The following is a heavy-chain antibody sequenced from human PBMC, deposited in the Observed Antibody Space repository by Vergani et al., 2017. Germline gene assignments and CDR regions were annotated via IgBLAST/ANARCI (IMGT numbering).Heavy chain of an antibody. CDR2: ISWNSGSI. J-gene: IGHJ6*03. CDR1: GFTFDDYA. V-gene: IGHV3-9*01. CDR3: ARDMADYYMDV. Sequence: EVQLVESGGGLVQPGRSLRLSCAASGFTFDDYAMHWVRQAPGKGLEWVSGISWNSGSIGYADSVKGRFTISRDNAKNSLYLQMNSLRAEDTALYYCARDMADYYMDVWGKGTTVTVSS.